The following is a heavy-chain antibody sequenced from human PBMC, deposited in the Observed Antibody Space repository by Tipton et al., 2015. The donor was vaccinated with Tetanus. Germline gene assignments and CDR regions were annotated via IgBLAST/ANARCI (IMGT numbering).Heavy chain of an antibody. CDR2: INPNSGGT. D-gene: IGHD3-22*01. V-gene: IGHV1-2*02. CDR1: GYTFTGYY. Sequence: QLVQSGAEVKKPGASVKVSCKASGYTFTGYYMHWVRQAPGQGLEWMGWINPNSGGTNYAQKFQGRVTMTRDTSISTAYMELSRMSSDDTAVYYCARDYYYESSWYVPFDYWAQGTLVTVSS. J-gene: IGHJ4*02. CDR3: ARDYYYESSWYVPFDY.